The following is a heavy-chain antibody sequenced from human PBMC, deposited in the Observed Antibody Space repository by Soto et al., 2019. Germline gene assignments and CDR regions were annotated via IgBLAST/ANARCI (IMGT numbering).Heavy chain of an antibody. CDR3: AVYGYGVSAAAY. D-gene: IGHD4-17*01. J-gene: IGHJ4*02. Sequence: GGSLRLSCAGSGLTFRNDWLSWVRQAPGKGLEWVANINQDGSERYYVDSVRGRFTISSDNVENALYLQMNSLRPEDTAVYYCAVYGYGVSAAAYWGQGTLVTVYS. CDR2: INQDGSER. V-gene: IGHV3-7*03. CDR1: GLTFRNDW.